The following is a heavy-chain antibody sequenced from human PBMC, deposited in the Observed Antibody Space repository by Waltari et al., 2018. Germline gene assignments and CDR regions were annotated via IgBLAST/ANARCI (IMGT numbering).Heavy chain of an antibody. CDR3: ATRELATSLDWYFDL. Sequence: QVKLVKSGAEVKKPGSSVKVSCKAYGGIFSSYAISRLRQAPGHRLEWMGGIIPILGIANYAQKSQGRVTITADESTSTAYMELSSLRSEDTAVYYCATRELATSLDWYFDLWGRGTLVTVSS. D-gene: IGHD5-12*01. J-gene: IGHJ2*01. V-gene: IGHV1-69*04. CDR1: GGIFSSYA. CDR2: IIPILGIA.